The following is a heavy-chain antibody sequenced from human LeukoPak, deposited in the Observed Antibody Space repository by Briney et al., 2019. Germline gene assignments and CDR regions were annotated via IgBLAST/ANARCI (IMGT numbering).Heavy chain of an antibody. Sequence: ASVKVSGKASGYTFTGYYMHWARQAPGQGLEWMGRINPDSGVTNYAQRFQGRVTMTRDTSISTAYMELSRLRSDDTAVFYCARDHSSSSYHYYMDVWGKGTTVTVSS. CDR3: ARDHSSSSYHYYMDV. CDR2: INPDSGVT. V-gene: IGHV1-2*06. J-gene: IGHJ6*03. CDR1: GYTFTGYY. D-gene: IGHD6-6*01.